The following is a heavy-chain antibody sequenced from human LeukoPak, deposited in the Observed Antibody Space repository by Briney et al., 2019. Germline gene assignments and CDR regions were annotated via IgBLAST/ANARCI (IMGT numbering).Heavy chain of an antibody. CDR2: IYHSGST. D-gene: IGHD4-17*01. CDR3: ARGNHRHSTVTTFDY. V-gene: IGHV4-30-2*01. Sequence: SETLSLTCAVSGGSISSGGYSWNWIRQPPGKGLEWIGYIYHSGSTYYNPSLKSRVTISVDRSKNQFSLKLSSVTAADTAVYYCARGNHRHSTVTTFDYWGQGTLVTVSS. J-gene: IGHJ4*02. CDR1: GGSISSGGYS.